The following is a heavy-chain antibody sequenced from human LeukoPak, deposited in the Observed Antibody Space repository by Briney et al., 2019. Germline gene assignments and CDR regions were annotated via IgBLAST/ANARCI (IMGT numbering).Heavy chain of an antibody. CDR3: AYNYYDISGPGDY. V-gene: IGHV4-30-4*01. CDR2: IYYSGST. J-gene: IGHJ4*02. D-gene: IGHD3-22*01. CDR1: RGSISRGDYY. Sequence: PSQTLSLTCTVSRGSISRGDYYWSWIRHPPGKGLEWIGYIYYSGSTHYNPSLKSRVTISQDTSKNQVSLKLSSVTAADTAVYYCAYNYYDISGPGDYWGQGTLLTVSS.